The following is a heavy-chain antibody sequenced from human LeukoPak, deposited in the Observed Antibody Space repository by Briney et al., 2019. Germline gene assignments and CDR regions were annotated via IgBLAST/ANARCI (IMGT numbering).Heavy chain of an antibody. D-gene: IGHD2-2*01. CDR3: AKGRRSCNSAGCHLWYFDL. CDR2: ISASSNYK. J-gene: IGHJ2*01. CDR1: GFTFGNYA. V-gene: IGHV3-23*01. Sequence: PGGSLRLSCAASGFTFGNYAFSWVRQAPGKGLEWISQISASSNYKYYADSVKGRFTISRDNSKNTLFLQMSSLTAEDTAVYFCAKGRRSCNSAGCHLWYFDLWGRGTLVSVSS.